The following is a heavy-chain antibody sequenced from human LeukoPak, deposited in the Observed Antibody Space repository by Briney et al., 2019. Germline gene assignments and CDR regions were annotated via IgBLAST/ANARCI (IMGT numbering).Heavy chain of an antibody. D-gene: IGHD5-18*01. V-gene: IGHV3-53*01. J-gene: IGHJ4*02. CDR3: ARPQGYTYGLDY. Sequence: QPGRSLRLSCAASGFSVSTNYMTWVRQAPGKGLDWVSVLYSGGATYYADSVKGRFTISRDDSKNTLFLQMNSLRAEDTAVYYCARPQGYTYGLDYWGQGTLVTVSS. CDR1: GFSVSTNY. CDR2: LYSGGAT.